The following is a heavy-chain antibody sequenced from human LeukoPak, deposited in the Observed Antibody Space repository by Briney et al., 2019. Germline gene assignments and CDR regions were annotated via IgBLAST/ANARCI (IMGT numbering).Heavy chain of an antibody. D-gene: IGHD3-10*01. CDR3: ASLWFGESYYYYMDV. CDR1: GFTFSSYE. CDR2: ISSSGSTI. J-gene: IGHJ6*03. V-gene: IGHV3-48*03. Sequence: GGSLRLSCAASGFTFSSYEMNWVRQAPGKGLEWVSYISSSGSTIYYADSVKGRFTISRDNAKNSLYLQMNSLRAEDTAVYYCASLWFGESYYYYMDVWGKGTTVTVSS.